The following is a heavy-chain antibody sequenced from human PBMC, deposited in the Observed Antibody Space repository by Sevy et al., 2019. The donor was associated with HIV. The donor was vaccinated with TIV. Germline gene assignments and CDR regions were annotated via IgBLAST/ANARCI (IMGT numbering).Heavy chain of an antibody. J-gene: IGHJ6*02. V-gene: IGHV4-59*13. D-gene: IGHD3-22*01. Sequence: SETLSLTCTVSGGSISSYYWSWIRQPPGKGLEWIGYIYYSGSTNYNPSLKSRVTISVDTSKNQFSLKLSSVTAADTAVYYCAGDRGYYYDSSGYYYQYYYYGMDVWGQGTTVTVSS. CDR1: GGSISSYY. CDR2: IYYSGST. CDR3: AGDRGYYYDSSGYYYQYYYYGMDV.